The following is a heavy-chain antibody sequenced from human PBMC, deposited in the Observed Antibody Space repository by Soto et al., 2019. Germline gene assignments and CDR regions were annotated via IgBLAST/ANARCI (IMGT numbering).Heavy chain of an antibody. D-gene: IGHD5-12*01. J-gene: IGHJ4*02. V-gene: IGHV3-30*18. CDR3: AKDLSSSGYADFDY. Sequence: GGSLRLSCAASGFTFSSYGMHWVRQAPGKGLEWVAVISYDGSNKYYADSVKGRFTISRDNSKNTLYLQMNSLRAEDTAVYYCAKDLSSSGYADFDYWGQGTLVTVSS. CDR1: GFTFSSYG. CDR2: ISYDGSNK.